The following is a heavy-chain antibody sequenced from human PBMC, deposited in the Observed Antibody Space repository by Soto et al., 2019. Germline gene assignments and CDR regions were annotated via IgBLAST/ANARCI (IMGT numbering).Heavy chain of an antibody. J-gene: IGHJ6*03. CDR2: ISVHNGDT. D-gene: IGHD3-10*01. V-gene: IGHV1-18*01. Sequence: QVQLVQSGGEVKKPGASVKVSCKASGYTFNSHGISWVRQAPGQGPEWMGWISVHNGDTNYAQKLQGRVTVTTDTSTSTAYRDLRSLTSQATAVYYCARTLRGSNASHSPYMDVWGKRTRVPGSS. CDR3: ARTLRGSNASHSPYMDV. CDR1: GYTFNSHG.